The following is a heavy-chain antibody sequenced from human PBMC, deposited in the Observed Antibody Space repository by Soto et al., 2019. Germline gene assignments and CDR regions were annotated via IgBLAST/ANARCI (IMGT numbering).Heavy chain of an antibody. CDR1: GFTFSSYG. J-gene: IGHJ6*02. V-gene: IGHV3-30*03. CDR2: ISYDGSNK. CDR3: ATEIIVATFPQYYYYYGTDV. Sequence: GGSLRLSCAASGFTFSSYGMHWVRQAPGKGLEWVAVISYDGSNKYYADAVKGRFTISRDNSKNTLYLQMNSLRAEDTAVYYCATEIIVATFPQYYYYYGTDVWGQGITVTVSS. D-gene: IGHD5-12*01.